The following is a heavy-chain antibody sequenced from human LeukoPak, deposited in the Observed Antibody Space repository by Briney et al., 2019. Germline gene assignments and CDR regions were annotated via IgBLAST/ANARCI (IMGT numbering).Heavy chain of an antibody. J-gene: IGHJ6*03. CDR1: GFTFSSYW. V-gene: IGHV3-7*01. CDR2: IKQDGSEK. Sequence: PGGSLRLSCAASGFTFSSYWMSWVRQAPGKGLEWVANIKQDGSEKYYVDSVKGRFTISRDNAKNSLYLQMNSLRAEDTAVYYCARERIAARPHYYYYMDVWGKGTTVTVSS. CDR3: ARERIAARPHYYYYMDV. D-gene: IGHD6-6*01.